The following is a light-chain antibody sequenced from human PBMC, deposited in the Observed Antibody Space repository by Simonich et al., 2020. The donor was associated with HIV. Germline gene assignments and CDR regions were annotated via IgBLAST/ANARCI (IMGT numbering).Light chain of an antibody. CDR3: CSYAGSGTWV. CDR1: ISAVRSYNL. Sequence: SALTQPASVSGSPGQSITISCTGTISAVRSYNLVSFFQQHPGKAPKLMIYEGSQRPSGVSNRFSGSKSGNTASLTISGLQAEDEADYYCCSYAGSGTWVFGGGTKLTVL. V-gene: IGLV2-23*01. CDR2: EGS. J-gene: IGLJ3*02.